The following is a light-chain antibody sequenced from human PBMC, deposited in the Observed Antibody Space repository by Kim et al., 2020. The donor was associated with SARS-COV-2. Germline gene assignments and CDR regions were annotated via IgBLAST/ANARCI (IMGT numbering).Light chain of an antibody. CDR1: SLRGSY. Sequence: SSELTQDPAVSVALVQPLTITCQGDSLRGSYASWYQQKPRQAPALVMYGQNNRPSGIPDRFSASTSGNTASLTIAGAQAEAEADYHCASQDTSDNHMVFG. CDR2: GQN. CDR3: ASQDTSDNHMV. J-gene: IGLJ3*02. V-gene: IGLV3-19*01.